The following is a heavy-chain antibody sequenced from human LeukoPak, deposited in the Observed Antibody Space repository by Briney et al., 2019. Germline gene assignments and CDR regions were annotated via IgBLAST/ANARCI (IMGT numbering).Heavy chain of an antibody. J-gene: IGHJ4*02. CDR3: ARGTPWRYCSGGSCVSDY. D-gene: IGHD2-15*01. CDR1: GYTFTSYD. V-gene: IGHV1-8*01. CDR2: VNPNSCNT. Sequence: ASVKVSCKASGYTFTSYDINWLRQATGQGLEWMVWVNPNSCNTGYAQKFQGRVTMTRNTSITTAYMELSSLRSEDTAVYYCARGTPWRYCSGGSCVSDYWGQRTLVTVSS.